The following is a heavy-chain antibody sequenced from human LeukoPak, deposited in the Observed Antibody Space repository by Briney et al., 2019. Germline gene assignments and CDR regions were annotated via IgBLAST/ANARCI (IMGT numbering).Heavy chain of an antibody. Sequence: SETLSLTCTVSGGSISSYYWSWIRQPPGKGLEWIGYIYYSGSTNYNPSLKSRVTISVDTSKNQFSLKLSSVTAADTAVYYCARVDCSSTSCNIAYYYYYMDVWGKGTTVTVSS. CDR3: ARVDCSSTSCNIAYYYYYMDV. D-gene: IGHD2-2*02. J-gene: IGHJ6*03. CDR1: GGSISSYY. V-gene: IGHV4-59*01. CDR2: IYYSGST.